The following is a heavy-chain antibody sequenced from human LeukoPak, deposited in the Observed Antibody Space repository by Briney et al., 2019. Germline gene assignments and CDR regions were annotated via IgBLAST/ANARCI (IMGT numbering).Heavy chain of an antibody. Sequence: GGSLRLSCTVSGFTVSSNSMSWVRQAPGRGLEWVSFIYSDNTHYSDSVKGRFTISRDNSKNTLYLQMNSLRAEDTAVYYCTNHPEYSSSPRMDDIVATILDYWGQGTLVTVSS. CDR3: TNHPEYSSSPRMDDIVATILDY. D-gene: IGHD5-12*01. V-gene: IGHV3-53*01. J-gene: IGHJ4*02. CDR2: IYSDNT. CDR1: GFTVSSNS.